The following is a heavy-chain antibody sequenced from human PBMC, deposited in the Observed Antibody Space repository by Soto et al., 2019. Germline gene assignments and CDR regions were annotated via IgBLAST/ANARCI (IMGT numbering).Heavy chain of an antibody. Sequence: QPRGSLRLNCAASGFTFNDYAMHWVRQVPGKGLEWVSGINWNSGSIGYADSVKGRFAISRDNAKNSLHLQMNSLRAEDTAFYYCVKDESINWYSGHFRHWGQGTLVTVSS. V-gene: IGHV3-9*01. D-gene: IGHD6-13*01. J-gene: IGHJ1*01. CDR2: INWNSGSI. CDR1: GFTFNDYA. CDR3: VKDESINWYSGHFRH.